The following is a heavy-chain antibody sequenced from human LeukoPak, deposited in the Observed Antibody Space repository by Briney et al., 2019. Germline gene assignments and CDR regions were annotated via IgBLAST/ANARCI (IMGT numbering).Heavy chain of an antibody. D-gene: IGHD1-26*01. V-gene: IGHV3-11*05. CDR1: GFIFSDYY. CDR2: IAPSSNYI. J-gene: IGHJ4*02. Sequence: GGSLRLSCAASGFIFSDYYMTWVRLTPGTGLEWISYIAPSSNYINYAASVKGRFTVSRDNSRNSVYLQMNSLRAEDTAVYYCARDRPTGASRVFLVQWGQGTLVTVSS. CDR3: ARDRPTGASRVFLVQ.